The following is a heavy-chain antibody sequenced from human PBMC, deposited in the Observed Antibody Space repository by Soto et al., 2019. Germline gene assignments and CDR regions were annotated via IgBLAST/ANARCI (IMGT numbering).Heavy chain of an antibody. CDR3: AKETGHDGWAPGQDYYYYGMDV. J-gene: IGHJ6*02. CDR1: GGSFSGYY. V-gene: IGHV4-34*01. CDR2: INHSGST. Sequence: QVQLQQWGAGLLKPSETLSLTCAVYGGSFSGYYWSWIRQPPGKGLEWIGEINHSGSTNYNPSLKSRVTISVDTSKNQFSLKLSSVTAADTAVYYCAKETGHDGWAPGQDYYYYGMDVWGQGTTVTVSS. D-gene: IGHD6-19*01.